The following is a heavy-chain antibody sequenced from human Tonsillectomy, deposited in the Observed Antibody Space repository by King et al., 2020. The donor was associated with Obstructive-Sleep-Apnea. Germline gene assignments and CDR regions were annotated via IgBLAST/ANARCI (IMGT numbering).Heavy chain of an antibody. CDR2: INWNSGNI. V-gene: IGHV3-9*01. J-gene: IGHJ3*02. Sequence: EVQLVESGGGLVQPGRSLRLSCAASGFTFDDYAMHWVRQTPRKGLEWVSGINWNSGNIAYADSVKGRFTIFRDNAKNSLYLQMNSLRAEDTALYYCVKDRAGGVPDAFHIWGQGTMVTVSS. D-gene: IGHD3-16*01. CDR3: VKDRAGGVPDAFHI. CDR1: GFTFDDYA.